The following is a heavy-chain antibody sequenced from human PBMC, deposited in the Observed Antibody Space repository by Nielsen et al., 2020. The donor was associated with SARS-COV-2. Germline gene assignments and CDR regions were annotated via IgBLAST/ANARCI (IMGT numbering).Heavy chain of an antibody. CDR1: GFTFSSYW. Sequence: GSLRLSCAASGFTFSSYWMHWVRQAPGKGLVWVSRINSDGSSTSYADSVKGRFTISRDNAKNSLYLQMNSLRAEDTAVYYCARGEQWLVQGGYFDYWGQGTLVTDSS. CDR2: INSDGSST. V-gene: IGHV3-74*01. J-gene: IGHJ4*02. D-gene: IGHD6-19*01. CDR3: ARGEQWLVQGGYFDY.